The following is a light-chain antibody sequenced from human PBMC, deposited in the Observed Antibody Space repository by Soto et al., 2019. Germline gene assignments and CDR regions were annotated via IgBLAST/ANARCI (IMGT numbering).Light chain of an antibody. Sequence: EVVLTQSPATLSVAPGARATLSCRTRQSVGHDLAWYQQKPGQAPRLLMYGAFIRATGLPVRFRGTGSGTEFTLTISGLQSEDVALYYCQQYDKWPYTFGQGTKLETK. CDR2: GAF. V-gene: IGKV3-15*01. CDR3: QQYDKWPYT. CDR1: QSVGHD. J-gene: IGKJ2*01.